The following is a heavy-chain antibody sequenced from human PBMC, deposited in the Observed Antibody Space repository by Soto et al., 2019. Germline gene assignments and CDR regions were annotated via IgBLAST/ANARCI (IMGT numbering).Heavy chain of an antibody. CDR3: ARDRRRMITFGGVIPSSNYFDY. J-gene: IGHJ4*02. V-gene: IGHV4-34*01. CDR1: GGSFSGYY. CDR2: INHSGST. Sequence: SETLSLTCAVYGGSFSGYYWSWIRQPPGKGLEWIGEINHSGSTNYNPSLKSRVTISVDTSKNQFSLKLSSVTAADTAVYYCARDRRRMITFGGVIPSSNYFDYWGQGTLVTVSS. D-gene: IGHD3-16*01.